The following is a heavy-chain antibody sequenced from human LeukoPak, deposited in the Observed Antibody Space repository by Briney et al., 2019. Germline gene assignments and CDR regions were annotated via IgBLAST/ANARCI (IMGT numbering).Heavy chain of an antibody. J-gene: IGHJ4*02. D-gene: IGHD5-18*01. CDR2: IYHSGST. Sequence: SQTLSLTCAVSGGSLSSGGYSWSWLRQPPGTGLEWLGYIYHSGSTYYNPSLKSRVTISVDRSKNQFSLKLSSVTAADTAVYYCARVMASGYSYGYFDYWGQGTLVTVSS. CDR3: ARVMASGYSYGYFDY. V-gene: IGHV4-30-2*01. CDR1: GGSLSSGGYS.